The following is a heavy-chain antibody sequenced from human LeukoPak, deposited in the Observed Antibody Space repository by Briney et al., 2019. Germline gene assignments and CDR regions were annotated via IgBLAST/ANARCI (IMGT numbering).Heavy chain of an antibody. J-gene: IGHJ4*02. CDR3: ARDCSCTSCYDY. CDR1: GYTFTSYD. V-gene: IGHV1-8*01. D-gene: IGHD2-2*01. CDR2: MNPNSGNT. Sequence: ASVKVSCKASGYTFTSYDINWVRQATGQGLEWMGWMNPNSGNTGYAQKFQGRVTMTRNTSISTAYMELSSLRSEDTAVYYCARDCSCTSCYDYWGQGTLVTVSS.